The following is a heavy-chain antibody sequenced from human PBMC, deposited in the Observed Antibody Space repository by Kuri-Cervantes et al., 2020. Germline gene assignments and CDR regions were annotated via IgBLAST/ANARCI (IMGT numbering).Heavy chain of an antibody. CDR1: GYTFTSYG. J-gene: IGHJ3*02. V-gene: IGHV1-18*01. Sequence: ASVKVSCKASGYTFTSYGISWVRQAPGQGLEWMGWISAYNGNTNYAQKLQGRVTMTTDTSTSTAYMELRSLRSDDTAVYYCARGAYCSGGSCYSVWGGPAFDIWGQGTMVTVSS. CDR2: ISAYNGNT. CDR3: ARGAYCSGGSCYSVWGGPAFDI. D-gene: IGHD2-15*01.